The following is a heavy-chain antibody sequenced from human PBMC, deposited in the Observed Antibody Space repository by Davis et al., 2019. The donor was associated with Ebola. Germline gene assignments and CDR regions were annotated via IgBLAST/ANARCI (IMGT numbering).Heavy chain of an antibody. CDR2: IYYSGST. CDR3: ARGKLTFDP. CDR1: GDSISSSSFY. D-gene: IGHD4-23*01. Sequence: SETLSLTCTVSGDSISSSSFYWGWIRQPPGKGLEWIGSIYYSGSTNYNPSLKSRVTISVDTSKNQFSPKLSSVTAADTAVYYCARGKLTFDPWGQGTLVTVSS. J-gene: IGHJ5*02. V-gene: IGHV4-39*07.